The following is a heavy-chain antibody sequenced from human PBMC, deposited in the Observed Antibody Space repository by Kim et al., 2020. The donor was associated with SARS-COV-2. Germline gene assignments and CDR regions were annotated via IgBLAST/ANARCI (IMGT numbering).Heavy chain of an antibody. D-gene: IGHD3-22*01. CDR1: GFTFSSYA. CDR2: ISSNGGST. V-gene: IGHV3-64D*09. J-gene: IGHJ4*02. Sequence: GGSLRLSCSASGFTFSSYAMHWVRQAPGKGREYVSAISSNGGSTYYADSVKGRFTISRDNSKNTLYLQMSSLRAEDTAVYYCVKACPLDYDSSGYCLDYWGQGTLVTVSS. CDR3: VKACPLDYDSSGYCLDY.